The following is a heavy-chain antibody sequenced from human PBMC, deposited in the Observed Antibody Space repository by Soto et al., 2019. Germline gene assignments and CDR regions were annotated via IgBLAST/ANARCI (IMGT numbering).Heavy chain of an antibody. D-gene: IGHD3-10*01. J-gene: IGHJ4*02. V-gene: IGHV3-43*01. CDR1: GFTFDDYT. Sequence: EVQLVESGGVVVQPGGSLRLSCAASGFTFDDYTMHWVRQAPGKGLEWVSLISWDGGSTYYADSVKGRFTISRDNSKNSLYLQMNSLRTEDTALHYCAKAIWFGEFSPFDYWGQGTLVTVSS. CDR2: ISWDGGST. CDR3: AKAIWFGEFSPFDY.